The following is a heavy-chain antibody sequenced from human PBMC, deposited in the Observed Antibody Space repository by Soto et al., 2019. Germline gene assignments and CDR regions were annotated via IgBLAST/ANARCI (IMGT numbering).Heavy chain of an antibody. CDR1: GRSMRSNY. V-gene: IGHV4-59*01. Sequence: QVHLQESGPGLVQPSETLSLTCSVSGRSMRSNYWSWIRQSTDKGLEWLGYVFYGVTDYNPSLWGRVSTSVDTSKSQFSLKLTSVTVADTAVYYCASYRGALYFESWGPGILVTVAA. CDR2: VFYGVT. D-gene: IGHD3-16*01. CDR3: ASYRGALYFES. J-gene: IGHJ4*02.